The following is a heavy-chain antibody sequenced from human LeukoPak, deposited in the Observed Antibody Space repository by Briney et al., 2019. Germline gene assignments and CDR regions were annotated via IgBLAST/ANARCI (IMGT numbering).Heavy chain of an antibody. Sequence: PGGSLRLSCAASGFTFSSYAMSWVRQAPGKGLEWIGYIYYSGSTNYNPSLKSRVTISVDTSKNQFSLKLSSVTAADTAVYYCARATHEQWLAPFDYWGQGTLVTVSS. CDR2: IYYSGST. CDR3: ARATHEQWLAPFDY. V-gene: IGHV4-59*01. CDR1: GFTFSSYA. J-gene: IGHJ4*02. D-gene: IGHD6-19*01.